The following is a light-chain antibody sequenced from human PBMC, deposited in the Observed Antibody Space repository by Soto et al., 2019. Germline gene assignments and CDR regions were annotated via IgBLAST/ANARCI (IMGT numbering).Light chain of an antibody. V-gene: IGLV2-8*01. Sequence: QSVLTQPPSASGSPGQSVTTSCTGTSSDVFGYNYVSWYQHHPGKAPKLMIYEVSKRPSGVPDRFSGSKSGNTASLTVSGLQAEDEADYYCSSYAGSNIYYVFGTGTKVTVL. CDR1: SSDVFGYNY. CDR3: SSYAGSNIYYV. CDR2: EVS. J-gene: IGLJ1*01.